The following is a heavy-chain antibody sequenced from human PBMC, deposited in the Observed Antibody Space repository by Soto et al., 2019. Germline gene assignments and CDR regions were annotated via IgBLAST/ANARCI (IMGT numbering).Heavy chain of an antibody. V-gene: IGHV4-61*01. CDR2: IYYSGST. D-gene: IGHD3-22*01. CDR1: GGSVSSGSYY. Sequence: SETLSLPCTVSGGSVSSGSYYWRWIRQPPGKGLEWIGYIYYSGSTNYNPSLKSRVTISVDTSKNQFSLKLSSVTAADTAVYYCARDDYDSRIYGMDVWGKGTTVTVSS. J-gene: IGHJ6*04. CDR3: ARDDYDSRIYGMDV.